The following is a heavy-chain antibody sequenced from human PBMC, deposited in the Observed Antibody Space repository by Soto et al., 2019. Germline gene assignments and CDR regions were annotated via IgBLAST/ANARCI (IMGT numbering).Heavy chain of an antibody. D-gene: IGHD4-17*01. Sequence: QITLKESGPPLVKPTQTLTLTCTFSGFSLSAHGVGVGWIRQPPGKALEWLALIYWDDDKRYSPSLKSRLTITKDTSKNQVVLTMTNMVPVDTSTYCCAHSDYGDDFDYWGQGTLVTVSS. CDR3: AHSDYGDDFDY. CDR2: IYWDDDK. V-gene: IGHV2-5*02. J-gene: IGHJ4*02. CDR1: GFSLSAHGVG.